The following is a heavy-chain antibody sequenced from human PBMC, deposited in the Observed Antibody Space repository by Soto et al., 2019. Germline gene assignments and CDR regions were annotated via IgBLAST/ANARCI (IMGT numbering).Heavy chain of an antibody. Sequence: GASVKVSCKTSGFMFTSSALQWVLQARGQRLEEIGWLVVGSGNTHYAQHFQERVTLTRDMSTGTAYMELSSLRSEDTAVYYCAAVPVLRFLKWLPAYFDYWGQGTLGIVSA. CDR3: AAVPVLRFLKWLPAYFDY. CDR2: LVVGSGNT. D-gene: IGHD3-3*01. CDR1: GFMFTSSA. J-gene: IGHJ4*02. V-gene: IGHV1-58*01.